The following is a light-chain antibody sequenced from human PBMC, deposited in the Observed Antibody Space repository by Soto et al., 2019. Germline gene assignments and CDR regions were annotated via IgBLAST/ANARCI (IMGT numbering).Light chain of an antibody. CDR2: VAS. V-gene: IGKV1-6*01. CDR3: LQDHNYPRT. J-gene: IGKJ1*01. Sequence: AIQMTQSPSSLSASVGDRVTITCRASQDIKNELGWYQQKPGKAPNVLIYVASTLLSGVPSRFSGAGSGTDFTLTISSLQPEDFATYYCLQDHNYPRTFGQGTRVEIK. CDR1: QDIKNE.